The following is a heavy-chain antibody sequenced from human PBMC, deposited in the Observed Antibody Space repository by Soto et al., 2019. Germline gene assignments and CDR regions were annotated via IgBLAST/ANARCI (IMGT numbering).Heavy chain of an antibody. CDR3: AREHPQLASTYYYYGMDV. V-gene: IGHV1-46*01. CDR2: INPSGGST. CDR1: GYTFTSYY. J-gene: IGHJ6*02. D-gene: IGHD2-2*01. Sequence: GASVKVSCKASGYTFTSYYMHWVRQAPGQGLEWMGIINPSGGSTSYAQKFQGRVTMTRDTSTSTVYMELSSLRSEDTAVYYCAREHPQLASTYYYYGMDVWGQGTTVNVSS.